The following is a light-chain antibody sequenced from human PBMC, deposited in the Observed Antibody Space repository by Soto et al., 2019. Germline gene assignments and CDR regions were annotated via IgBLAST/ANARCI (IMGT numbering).Light chain of an antibody. CDR2: DNN. J-gene: IGLJ2*01. Sequence: QSVLTQPPSVSAAPGQKVTISCSGSSSNIGDNYVSWYQQLPGTAPKLLIYDNNERPSGIPDRFSGSKSGTSATLGITGLQTGDEADYYCGTWDSSLSVVGFGGGTKVTV. CDR1: SSNIGDNY. CDR3: GTWDSSLSVVG. V-gene: IGLV1-51*01.